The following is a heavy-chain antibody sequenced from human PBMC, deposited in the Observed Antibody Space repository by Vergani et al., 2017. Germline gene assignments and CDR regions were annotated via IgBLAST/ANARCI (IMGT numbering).Heavy chain of an antibody. CDR2: INPNSGGT. V-gene: IGHV1-2*02. CDR3: ARAEGRTPYSSSWYRFDY. Sequence: QVQLVQSGAEVKKPGASVKVSCKASGYTFTGYYMHWVRQAPGQGLEWMGWINPNSGGTNYAQKFQGRVTMTRDTSISTAYMELSSLRSEDTAVYYCARAEGRTPYSSSWYRFDYWGQGTLVTVSS. D-gene: IGHD6-13*01. J-gene: IGHJ4*02. CDR1: GYTFTGYY.